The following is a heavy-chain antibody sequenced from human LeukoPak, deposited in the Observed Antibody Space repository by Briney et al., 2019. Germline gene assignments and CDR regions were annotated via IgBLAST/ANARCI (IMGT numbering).Heavy chain of an antibody. J-gene: IGHJ4*02. CDR1: GGSISSGSYY. Sequence: SQTLSLTCTVSGGSISSGSYYWSWIRQPAGKGLEWIGRIYTSGSTNYNPSLKSRVTISVDTSKNQFSLKLSSVTAADTAVYYCARELGIAAAGTIWGQGTLVTVSS. D-gene: IGHD6-13*01. CDR3: ARELGIAAAGTI. CDR2: IYTSGST. V-gene: IGHV4-61*02.